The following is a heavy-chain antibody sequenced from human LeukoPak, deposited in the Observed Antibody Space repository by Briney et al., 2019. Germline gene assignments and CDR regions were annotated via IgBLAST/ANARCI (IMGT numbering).Heavy chain of an antibody. CDR1: GGSISSGGYS. Sequence: SETLSLTCAVSGGSISSGGYSWSWIRQPPGKGLEWIGYIYHSGSTYYNPSLKSRVTISVDRSKNQFSLKLSSVTAADTAVYYCARAQGAAMGDLGFDYWGQGTLVTVSS. J-gene: IGHJ4*02. CDR3: ARAQGAAMGDLGFDY. V-gene: IGHV4-30-2*01. CDR2: IYHSGST. D-gene: IGHD2-2*01.